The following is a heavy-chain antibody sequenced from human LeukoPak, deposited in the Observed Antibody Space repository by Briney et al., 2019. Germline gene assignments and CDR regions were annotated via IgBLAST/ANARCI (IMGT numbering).Heavy chain of an antibody. D-gene: IGHD3-10*01. CDR2: ISGSGGST. Sequence: GGSLRLSCAASGFTFSSYAMSWVRQAPGKGLEWVSAISGSGGSTYYADSVKGRFTISRDNSKNTLYLQMNSLRADDTAVYYCAKVGTMVRGVPYYFDYWGQGTLVTVSS. V-gene: IGHV3-23*01. CDR1: GFTFSSYA. J-gene: IGHJ4*02. CDR3: AKVGTMVRGVPYYFDY.